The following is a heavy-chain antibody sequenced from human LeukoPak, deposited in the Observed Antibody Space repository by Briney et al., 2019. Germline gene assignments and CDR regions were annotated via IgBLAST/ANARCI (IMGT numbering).Heavy chain of an antibody. V-gene: IGHV3-30*02. CDR3: ARSDSDDVDTFDY. CDR2: IRYDGSNE. D-gene: IGHD1-1*01. Sequence: GGSLRLSCAASGFSFSGYGMHWVRQAPGKGLEWVAFIRYDGSNEYYADSVKGRFTISRDNSKNTLYLQMNSLRAEDTAVYYCARSDSDDVDTFDYWGQGTLVTVSS. CDR1: GFSFSGYG. J-gene: IGHJ4*02.